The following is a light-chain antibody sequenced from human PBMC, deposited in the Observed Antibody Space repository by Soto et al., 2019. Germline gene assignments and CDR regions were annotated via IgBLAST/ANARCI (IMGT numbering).Light chain of an antibody. CDR2: DDS. CDR1: NIGSKT. Sequence: SYELTQPPSMSVAPGQTARITRGGNNIGSKTVHWYQQKAGQAPVLVVYDDSDRPPGIPERFSGSNSGNTATLTISRVEAGDEADYYCQVWDVSTVHYVFGTGTKVTVL. V-gene: IGLV3-21*02. CDR3: QVWDVSTVHYV. J-gene: IGLJ1*01.